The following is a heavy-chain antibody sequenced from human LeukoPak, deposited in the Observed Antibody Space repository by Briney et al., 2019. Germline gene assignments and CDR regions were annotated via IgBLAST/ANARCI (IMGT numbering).Heavy chain of an antibody. CDR1: GLTVSSYG. V-gene: IGHV3-23*01. CDR3: AKYTSGTSYRGLDQ. Sequence: PGGSLRLSCGASGLTVSSYGMSWVRQAPGKGLEWVSTIIGSAVNTYYADSVKGRVTISREDSKNTVYLQMNSLRAEDTAVYSCAKYTSGTSYRGLDQWGQGTLVTVSS. J-gene: IGHJ4*02. CDR2: IIGSAVNT. D-gene: IGHD3-10*01.